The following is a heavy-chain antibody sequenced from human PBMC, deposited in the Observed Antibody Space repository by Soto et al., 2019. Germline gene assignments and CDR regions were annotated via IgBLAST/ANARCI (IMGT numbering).Heavy chain of an antibody. Sequence: QITLKESGPTLVKPTQTLTLTCTFSGFSSSPSGVCVGWIRKPPGKALVWLALIYWNDAQRYSTSLKSRLTITKDTSKNQVVLTMTDMDPVDTATYYCARRRAAIRPYYFDYWGQGTLVTVSS. CDR2: IYWNDAQ. D-gene: IGHD6-25*01. V-gene: IGHV2-5*01. J-gene: IGHJ4*02. CDR3: ARRRAAIRPYYFDY. CDR1: GFSSSPSGVC.